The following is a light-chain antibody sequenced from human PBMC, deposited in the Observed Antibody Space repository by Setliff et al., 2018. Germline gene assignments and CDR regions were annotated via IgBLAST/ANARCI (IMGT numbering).Light chain of an antibody. J-gene: IGLJ1*01. CDR1: SSDIGGYNY. V-gene: IGLV2-14*01. CDR2: EVS. CDR3: SSYTSSSTRV. Sequence: QSALTQPASVSGSPGQSITISCTGTSSDIGGYNYVSWYQQHPGKAPKFMIYEVSNRPSGVSNRFSGSKSGNTASLTISGLQPEDEADYYCSSYTSSSTRVFGTGTKVTVL.